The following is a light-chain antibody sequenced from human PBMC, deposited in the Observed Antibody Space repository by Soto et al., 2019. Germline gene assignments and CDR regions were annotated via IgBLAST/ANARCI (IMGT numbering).Light chain of an antibody. CDR2: AAS. Sequence: DIQLTPSPSSLSASLGVRVTITCRASQSISSYLNWYQQKPGKAPKLLIYAASSLHSGVPSRFSGSGSGTDFTLTISSLQPEDFATYSCQQTYRTPLTFGGGTKVDIK. CDR1: QSISSY. CDR3: QQTYRTPLT. V-gene: IGKV1-39*01. J-gene: IGKJ4*01.